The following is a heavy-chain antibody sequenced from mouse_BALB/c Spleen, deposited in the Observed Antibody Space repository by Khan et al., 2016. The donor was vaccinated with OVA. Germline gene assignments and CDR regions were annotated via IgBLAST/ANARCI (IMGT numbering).Heavy chain of an antibody. J-gene: IGHJ3*01. Sequence: EVQLVESGGGLVKPGGSLKVSCAASGFTFSNYGMSWVRQTPEKRMDWVASISSGGNTYYIESVKGRFTISRDNVRNILYLQMSSLRSEDTAMYYCARDYWFVYWGQGTLVTVSA. CDR3: ARDYWFVY. CDR2: ISSGGNT. V-gene: IGHV5-6-5*01. CDR1: GFTFSNYG.